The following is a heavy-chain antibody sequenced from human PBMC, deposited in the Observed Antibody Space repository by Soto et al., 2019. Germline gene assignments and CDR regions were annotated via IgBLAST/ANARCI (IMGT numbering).Heavy chain of an antibody. J-gene: IGHJ4*02. CDR3: AASQRGLQTRGNFDY. V-gene: IGHV1-69*12. D-gene: IGHD3-16*01. CDR2: IIPIFGTA. CDR1: GGTFSSYA. Sequence: QVQLVQSGAEVKKPRSSVKVSCKASGGTFSSYAISWVRQAPGQGLEWMGGIIPIFGTANYAQKFQGRVTSTADEFTSTAYMELSSLRSEDTAVYYCAASQRGLQTRGNFDYWGQGTLVTVSS.